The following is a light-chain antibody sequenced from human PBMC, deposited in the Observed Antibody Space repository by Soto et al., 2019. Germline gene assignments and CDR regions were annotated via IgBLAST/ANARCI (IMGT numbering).Light chain of an antibody. CDR2: AAS. Sequence: DIQMTQSPYSLSASVGDRVTITCRASQSISSYLNWYQQKPGKAPNRLIYAASSLQSGVPSMFSGSGSGTDFALTISSLQPEDFATYYCQQSYSTPRTFGQGTKVEI. CDR3: QQSYSTPRT. V-gene: IGKV1-39*01. CDR1: QSISSY. J-gene: IGKJ1*01.